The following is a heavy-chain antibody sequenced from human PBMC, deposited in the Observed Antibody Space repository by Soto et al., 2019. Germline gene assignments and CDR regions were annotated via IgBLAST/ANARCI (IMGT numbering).Heavy chain of an antibody. D-gene: IGHD4-17*01. CDR1: GFTFISYG. J-gene: IGHJ6*02. Sequence: QVQLVESGGGVVQPGRSLRLSCAASGFTFISYGMHWVRQAPGKGLEWVAVISYDGSNKYYADSVKGRFTISRDNSKNTLYLQMNSLRAEDTAVYYCAKILQLGDYAYYYYGMDVWGQGTTVTVSS. V-gene: IGHV3-30*18. CDR3: AKILQLGDYAYYYYGMDV. CDR2: ISYDGSNK.